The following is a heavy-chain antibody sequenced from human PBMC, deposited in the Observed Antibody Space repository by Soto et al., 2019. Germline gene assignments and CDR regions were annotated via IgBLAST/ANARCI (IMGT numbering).Heavy chain of an antibody. CDR1: GFTLSSYS. Sequence: PGGSLRLSCAASGFTLSSYSMNWVRQAPGKGLEWVSSISSSSSYIYYADSVKGRFTISRDNAKNSLYLQMNSLRAEDTAVYYCATGGGLLSYYGMDVWGQGTTVTV. J-gene: IGHJ6*02. D-gene: IGHD3-10*01. V-gene: IGHV3-21*01. CDR2: ISSSSSYI. CDR3: ATGGGLLSYYGMDV.